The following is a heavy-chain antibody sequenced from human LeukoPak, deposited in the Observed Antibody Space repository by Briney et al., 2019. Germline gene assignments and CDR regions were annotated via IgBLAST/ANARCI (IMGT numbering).Heavy chain of an antibody. V-gene: IGHV1-69*17. CDR3: ARGLELRPYYYGMDV. CDR1: GGTFSSYA. D-gene: IGHD1-7*01. Sequence: GSSVKVSCKASGGTFSSYAISWVRQAPGQGREWRGGIIPIFGIANYAQKFQGRVTITADKSTSTAYMELSSPRSEDTAVYYCARGLELRPYYYGMDVWGQGTTVTVSS. CDR2: IIPIFGIA. J-gene: IGHJ6*02.